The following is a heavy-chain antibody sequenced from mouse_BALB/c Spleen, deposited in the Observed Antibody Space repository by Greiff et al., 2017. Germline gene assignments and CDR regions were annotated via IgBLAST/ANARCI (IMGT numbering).Heavy chain of an antibody. CDR1: GYSITSGYY. CDR2: ISYDGSN. D-gene: IGHD2-3*01. CDR3: GRGGDGYYLYYFDC. V-gene: IGHV3-6*02. Sequence: EVQLQQSGPGLVKPSQSLSLTCSVTGYSITSGYYWNWIRQFPGNNLEWMGYISYDGSNNYNPSLKNRISITRDTSKNQFFLKLNSVTTEDTATYYCGRGGDGYYLYYFDCWGQGTTLTVSA. J-gene: IGHJ2*01.